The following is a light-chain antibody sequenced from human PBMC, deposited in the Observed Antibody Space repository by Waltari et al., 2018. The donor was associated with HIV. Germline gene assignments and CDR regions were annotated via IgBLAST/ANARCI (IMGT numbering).Light chain of an antibody. J-gene: IGLJ1*01. CDR3: CSYAGIWGV. CDR1: SSDVGAYNY. V-gene: IGLV2-11*01. Sequence: QSALTQPRSVSGSPGQSVTISCTGTSSDVGAYNYVSWYQQHPGHAPKRLIYEVNKRPSGVPDRFSGSKSGNTASLNISGLQAEDESDYYCCSYAGIWGVFGTGTKVTVL. CDR2: EVN.